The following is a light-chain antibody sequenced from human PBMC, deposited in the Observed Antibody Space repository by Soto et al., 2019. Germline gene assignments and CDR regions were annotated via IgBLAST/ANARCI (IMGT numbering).Light chain of an antibody. CDR1: SSNIGAGYD. CDR2: GNS. J-gene: IGLJ3*02. V-gene: IGLV1-40*01. Sequence: QSVLTQPPSVSGAPGQRVTISCTGSSSNIGAGYDVHWYQQLPGTAPKLLIYGNSNRPSGVPDRFSGSKSGASVSLAISGLRSEDEADYYCAAWDDSLTGVMFGGGTQLTVL. CDR3: AAWDDSLTGVM.